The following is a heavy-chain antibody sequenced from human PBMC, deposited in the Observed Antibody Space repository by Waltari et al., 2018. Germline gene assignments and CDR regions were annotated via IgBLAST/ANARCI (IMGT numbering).Heavy chain of an antibody. CDR2: IFSNDEK. J-gene: IGHJ2*01. V-gene: IGHV2-26*01. CDR1: GFSLSNARMG. Sequence: QVTLKESGPVLVKPTETLTLTCTVSGFSLSNARMGVSWIRQPPGKALEWLAHIFSNDEKSYSTSLKSRLTISKDTSKSQVVLTMTNMDPVDTATYYCARIDSVVVVAATPDWYFDLWGRGTLVTVSS. CDR3: ARIDSVVVVAATPDWYFDL. D-gene: IGHD2-15*01.